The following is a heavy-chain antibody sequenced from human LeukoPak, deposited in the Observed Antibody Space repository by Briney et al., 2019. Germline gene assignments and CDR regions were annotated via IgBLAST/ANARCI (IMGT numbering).Heavy chain of an antibody. CDR2: IRSKADGGTA. V-gene: IGHV3-15*01. CDR3: TRDLGAYAQ. D-gene: IGHD1-26*01. CDR1: GFTFNDAW. J-gene: IGHJ4*02. Sequence: PGGSLRLSCAASGFTFNDAWMSWVRQAPGEGLEWVGRIRSKADGGTADYAAPVTGRFSMSRDDSKNTLYLQMNSLKTEDTAVYYCTRDLGAYAQWGQGTLVTVSS.